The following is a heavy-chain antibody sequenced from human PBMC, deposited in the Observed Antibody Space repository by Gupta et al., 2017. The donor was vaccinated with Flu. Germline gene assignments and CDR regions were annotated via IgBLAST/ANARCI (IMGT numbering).Heavy chain of an antibody. D-gene: IGHD2-15*01. CDR2: VSPVGGPT. V-gene: IGHV1-69*01. J-gene: IGHJ4*02. CDR3: ARKGGGHCSGGSCYSFDY. Sequence: INGGRQAPGQGLEWMGGVSPVGGPTIYAPRFQGRVTITADESTSTAYMELSSLTSDETAFYYCARKGGGHCSGGSCYSFDYWGQGTLVTVSS.